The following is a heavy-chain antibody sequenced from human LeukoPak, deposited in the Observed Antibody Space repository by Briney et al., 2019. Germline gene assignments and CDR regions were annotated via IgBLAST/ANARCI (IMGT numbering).Heavy chain of an antibody. CDR1: GYTFSSYG. D-gene: IGHD4-23*01. CDR2: IGAYNGNT. V-gene: IGHV1-18*01. Sequence: ASVTVSCKASGYTFSSYGISWVRQAPGQGLEWMGWIGAYNGNTNYAQNLQGRVTMTTDTSTSTAYMELRSLRSDDTAVYYCATHGLRREVVTPSGGVDYYYYYMDVWGKGTTVTVSS. CDR3: ATHGLRREVVTPSGGVDYYYYYMDV. J-gene: IGHJ6*03.